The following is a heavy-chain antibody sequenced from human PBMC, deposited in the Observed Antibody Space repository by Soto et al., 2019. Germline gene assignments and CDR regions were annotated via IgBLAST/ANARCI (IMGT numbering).Heavy chain of an antibody. CDR3: ARGLFGVVMNWFDP. V-gene: IGHV1-69*02. Sequence: SVKVSCKASGGTFSSYTISWVRQAPGQGLEWMGRIIPILGIANYAQKFQGRVTITADKSTSTAYMELSSLRSEDTAVCYCARGLFGVVMNWFDPWGQGTLVTVSS. J-gene: IGHJ5*02. D-gene: IGHD3-3*01. CDR2: IIPILGIA. CDR1: GGTFSSYT.